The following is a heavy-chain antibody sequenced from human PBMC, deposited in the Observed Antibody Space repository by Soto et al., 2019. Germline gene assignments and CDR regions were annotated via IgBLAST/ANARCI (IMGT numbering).Heavy chain of an antibody. CDR1: GFTFSSYG. Sequence: PGGSLRLSCAASGFTFSSYGMNWVRQAPGKGLEWVSSISSSSSYIYYADSVKGRFTISRDNAKNSLYLQMNSLRAEDTAVYYCARALRLDWLLFVGAFDIWGQGTMVTVSS. CDR2: ISSSSSYI. CDR3: ARALRLDWLLFVGAFDI. D-gene: IGHD3-9*01. V-gene: IGHV3-21*01. J-gene: IGHJ3*02.